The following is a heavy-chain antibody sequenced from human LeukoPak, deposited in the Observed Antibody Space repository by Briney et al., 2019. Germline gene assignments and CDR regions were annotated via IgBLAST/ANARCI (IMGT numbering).Heavy chain of an antibody. CDR1: GYTVSSYG. CDR2: ISAYNGNT. D-gene: IGHD3-3*01. Sequence: ASVKLSCKASGYTVSSYGISWVRQAPGQGLGWMGWISAYNGNTTYREKFQGRVTMTTDTSTSTAYMELRRLSCYDTAVYYCAKEIASFGVDPPSEFAYWGQGTQVTVSS. CDR3: AKEIASFGVDPPSEFAY. V-gene: IGHV1-18*01. J-gene: IGHJ4*02.